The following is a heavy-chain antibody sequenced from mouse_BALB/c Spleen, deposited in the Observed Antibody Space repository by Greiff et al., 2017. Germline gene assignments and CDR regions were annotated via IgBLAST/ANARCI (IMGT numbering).Heavy chain of an antibody. CDR1: GFTFSSYA. V-gene: IGHV5-6-5*01. CDR2: ISSGGST. Sequence: EVMLVESGGGLVKPGGSLKLSCAASGFTFSSYAMSWVRQTPEKRLEWVASISSGGSTYYPDSVKGRFTISRDNARNILYLQMSSLRSEDTAMYYCARGWGLLRGYYYAMDYWGQGTSVTVSS. CDR3: ARGWGLLRGYYYAMDY. D-gene: IGHD1-1*01. J-gene: IGHJ4*01.